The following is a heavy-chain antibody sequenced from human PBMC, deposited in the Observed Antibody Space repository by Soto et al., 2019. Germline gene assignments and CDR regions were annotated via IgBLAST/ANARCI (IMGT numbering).Heavy chain of an antibody. V-gene: IGHV3-43D*04. CDR1: GFDFEDYA. CDR2: TDSDGTDS. Sequence: GGSLRLSCAAAGFDFEDYAMHWVRQVPGKGLEWVSLTDSDGTDSYYMDSVKGRFTISRDNAKSTLYLQMDRLRPEDTALYFCAKSLYYYDSSPLDHWGQGTLVTVSS. CDR3: AKSLYYYDSSPLDH. J-gene: IGHJ4*02. D-gene: IGHD3-22*01.